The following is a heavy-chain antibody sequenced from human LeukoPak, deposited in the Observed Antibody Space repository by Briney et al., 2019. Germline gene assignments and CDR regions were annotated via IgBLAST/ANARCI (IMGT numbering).Heavy chain of an antibody. V-gene: IGHV1-2*02. CDR3: ARLADCSSSSGLSFDY. Sequence: VASVTVSCKASGYPFTGYDLHWVRQAPGQGLRWMGCYNPNSGFRNYAQKFQGRVTMTRDTSISTAYMELSRLRSDDTAVYYCARLADCSSSSGLSFDYWGKGTLVTV. CDR1: GYPFTGYD. J-gene: IGHJ4*02. D-gene: IGHD2-2*01. CDR2: YNPNSGFR.